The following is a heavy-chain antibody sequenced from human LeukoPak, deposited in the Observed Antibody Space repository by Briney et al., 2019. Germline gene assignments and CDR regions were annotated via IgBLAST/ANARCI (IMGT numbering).Heavy chain of an antibody. CDR1: GFTFSGSW. Sequence: GGPLRLSCATSGFTFSGSWMHWVRQAPGKGLVWVSRINSDGSTTTYADSVKGRFTISRDNAKNTLYLQMNSLRAEDTAVYYCARELGSGIDYWGQGTLVTVSS. D-gene: IGHD2-15*01. J-gene: IGHJ4*02. CDR2: INSDGSTT. V-gene: IGHV3-74*01. CDR3: ARELGSGIDY.